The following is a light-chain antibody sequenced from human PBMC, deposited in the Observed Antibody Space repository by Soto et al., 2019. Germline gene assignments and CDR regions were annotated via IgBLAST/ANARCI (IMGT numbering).Light chain of an antibody. CDR1: SSDVGGYNY. CDR2: DVD. V-gene: IGLV2-14*01. J-gene: IGLJ2*01. CDR3: SSYTSTSTVV. Sequence: QSALTQPASVSGSPGQSITISCTGTSSDVGGYNYVSWYQQHPGKAPKLMIYDVDNRPSGVSNRCSASRSGNTASLTISGLQAEDEADYYCSSYTSTSTVVFGGGTKLTVL.